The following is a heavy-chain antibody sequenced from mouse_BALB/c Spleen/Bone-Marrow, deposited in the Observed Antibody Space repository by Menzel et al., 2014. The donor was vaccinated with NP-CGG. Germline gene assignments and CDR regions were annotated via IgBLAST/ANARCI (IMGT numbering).Heavy chain of an antibody. CDR3: ARYRYDGTFAY. CDR1: GYAFTNYL. CDR2: INPGSGGT. Sequence: QVTLKVCGAELVRPGTSVKVSCKASGYAFTNYLIEWVKQRPGQGLEWIGVINPGSGGTNYNEKFKGKATLTADKSSSTAYMQLSSLTSDDSAVYFCARYRYDGTFAYWGQGTLVTVSA. D-gene: IGHD2-14*01. J-gene: IGHJ3*01. V-gene: IGHV1-54*01.